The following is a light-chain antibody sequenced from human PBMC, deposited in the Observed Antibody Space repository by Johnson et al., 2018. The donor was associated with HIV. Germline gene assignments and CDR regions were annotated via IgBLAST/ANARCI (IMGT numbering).Light chain of an antibody. CDR2: EDR. Sequence: VLTQPPSVSVSPGQTARITCSGAALPKKYAYRYQQKSGQAPVLVIYEDRKRPSGIPERFSGSSSGTLATLTFSGAQVEDSSLRAFVFGTGTKVTVL. CDR1: ALPKKY. J-gene: IGLJ1*01. V-gene: IGLV3-10*01. CDR3: V.